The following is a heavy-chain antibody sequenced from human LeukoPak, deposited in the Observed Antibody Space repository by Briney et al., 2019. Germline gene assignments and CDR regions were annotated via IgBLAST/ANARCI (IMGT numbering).Heavy chain of an antibody. CDR3: ARRKAVAVVTYFDY. D-gene: IGHD6-13*01. Sequence: GESLKISCKGSGDSFTSCWIAWVRQMPGKGLEWMGIIYPGDSDTRYSPSFEGHVTISADKSISTAYLQWSSLKASDTAMYYCARRKAVAVVTYFDYWGQGTLVTVSS. J-gene: IGHJ4*02. CDR2: IYPGDSDT. CDR1: GDSFTSCW. V-gene: IGHV5-51*01.